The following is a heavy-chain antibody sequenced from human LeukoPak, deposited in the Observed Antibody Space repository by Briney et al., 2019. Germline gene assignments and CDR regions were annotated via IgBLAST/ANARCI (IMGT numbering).Heavy chain of an antibody. D-gene: IGHD5-18*01. CDR1: GYTFTGYY. V-gene: IGHV1-2*02. CDR2: INPNSGGT. J-gene: IGHJ5*02. Sequence: GASVKVSCKASGYTFTGYYIHWVRQAPGQGLEWMGWINPNSGGTNYAQKFQGRVTMTRDMSTSTVYMELSSLRSEDTAVYYCARRDTFKPNGWFDPWGQGTLVTVSS. CDR3: ARRDTFKPNGWFDP.